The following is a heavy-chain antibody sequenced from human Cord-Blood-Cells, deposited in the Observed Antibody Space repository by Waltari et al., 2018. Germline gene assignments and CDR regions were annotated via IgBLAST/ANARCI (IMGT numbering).Heavy chain of an antibody. V-gene: IGHV3-53*02. D-gene: IGHD1-7*01. Sequence: EVQLVETGGGLIQPGGSLRLSCAASGFTVSSNYMSWVRQAPGKGLEWVSVIYSGGSTYYADSVKGRFTISRDNSKNTLYLQMSSLRAEDTAGYYCARVQLQYNWNYGGFDYWGQGTLVTVSS. CDR3: ARVQLQYNWNYGGFDY. CDR2: IYSGGST. J-gene: IGHJ4*02. CDR1: GFTVSSNY.